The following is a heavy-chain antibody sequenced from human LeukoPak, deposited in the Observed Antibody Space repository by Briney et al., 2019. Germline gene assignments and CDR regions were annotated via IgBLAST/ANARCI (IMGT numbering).Heavy chain of an antibody. CDR1: GFTFSSYE. CDR3: TTPSRDYYDSSGYYLSAFDI. CDR2: ISSSGSTI. V-gene: IGHV3-48*03. Sequence: GGSLRLSCAASGFTFSSYEMNWVRQAPGKGLEWVSYISSSGSTIYYADSVKGRFTISRDNAKNSLYLQMNSLKTEDTAVYYCTTPSRDYYDSSGYYLSAFDIWGQGTMVTVSS. D-gene: IGHD3-22*01. J-gene: IGHJ3*02.